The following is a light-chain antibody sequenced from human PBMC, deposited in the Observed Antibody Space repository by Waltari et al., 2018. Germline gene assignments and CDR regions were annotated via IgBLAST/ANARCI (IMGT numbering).Light chain of an antibody. Sequence: QSALTQPASVSESPGQSITISCTGTSGDIGSSEFVSWYQQHPGRAPKLLIYDVNLRPSGISDRFSASKSGNTASLTISGLQAEDDADYYCRSLSNSDIVFFGGGTKVTVL. J-gene: IGLJ2*01. V-gene: IGLV2-14*01. CDR3: RSLSNSDIVF. CDR2: DVN. CDR1: SGDIGSSEF.